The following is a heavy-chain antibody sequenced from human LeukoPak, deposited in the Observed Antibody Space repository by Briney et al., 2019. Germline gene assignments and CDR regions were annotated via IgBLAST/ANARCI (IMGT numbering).Heavy chain of an antibody. CDR3: ARSGDYGDYIDY. CDR1: GFTFSSYS. J-gene: IGHJ4*02. D-gene: IGHD4-17*01. CDR2: ISSSSSYI. V-gene: IGHV3-21*01. Sequence: GGSLRLSCAASGFTFSSYSMNWVRQAPGKGLEWVSSISSSSSYIYYADSVKGRFTISRDNAKNSPYLQMNSLRAEDTAVYYCARSGDYGDYIDYWGQGTLVTVSS.